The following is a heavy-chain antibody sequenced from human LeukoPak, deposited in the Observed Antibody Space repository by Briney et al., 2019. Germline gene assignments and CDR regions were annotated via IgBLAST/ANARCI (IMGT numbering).Heavy chain of an antibody. D-gene: IGHD1-26*01. CDR3: ARGGKWELPLDS. J-gene: IGHJ4*02. Sequence: SETLSLTCTVSGGSISSYYWSWIRQPPGKGLEWIGYIYYSGSTNYNPSLKSRVTISVDTSKNQFSLKLSSVTAADTAVYYCARGGKWELPLDSWGQGSLLTVSS. CDR2: IYYSGST. V-gene: IGHV4-59*01. CDR1: GGSISSYY.